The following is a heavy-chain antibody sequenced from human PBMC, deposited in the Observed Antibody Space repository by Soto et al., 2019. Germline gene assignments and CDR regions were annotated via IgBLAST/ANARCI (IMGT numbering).Heavy chain of an antibody. CDR1: GGSISSYY. D-gene: IGHD6-13*01. CDR3: ERAEAGTKYYFDY. CDR2: IYTSGST. V-gene: IGHV4-4*07. Sequence: XATLSLTYTVSGGSISSYYWSWIRQPAGKGLEWIGRIYTSGSTNYNPSLKSRVTMSVDTSKNQFSLKLSSVTAADTAVYYCERAEAGTKYYFDYWGQGTLVTVSS. J-gene: IGHJ4*02.